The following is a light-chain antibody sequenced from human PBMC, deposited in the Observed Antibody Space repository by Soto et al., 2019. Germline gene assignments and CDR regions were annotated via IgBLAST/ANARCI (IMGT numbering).Light chain of an antibody. Sequence: QSVLTQPPSVSGAPGQRVIISCTGSSSNIGAGYDVHWYQQLPGTAPKLLIYGNSNRPSGVPDRFSGSKSGTSASLAITGLQAEDEADYYCQSYDSGLSGVVFGGGTQLTVL. CDR1: SSNIGAGYD. V-gene: IGLV1-40*01. CDR2: GNS. J-gene: IGLJ3*02. CDR3: QSYDSGLSGVV.